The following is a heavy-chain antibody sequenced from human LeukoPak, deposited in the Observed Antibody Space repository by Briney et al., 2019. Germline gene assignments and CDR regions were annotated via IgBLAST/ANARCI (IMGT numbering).Heavy chain of an antibody. CDR3: ARVSGITMIVVVVEDAFDI. D-gene: IGHD3-22*01. CDR2: IYHSGST. CDR1: SYSISSGYY. J-gene: IGHJ3*02. V-gene: IGHV4-38-2*02. Sequence: SETLSLTCTVSSYSISSGYYWGWIRQPPEKGLEWIGSIYHSGSTYYNPSLKSRVTISVDTSKNQFSLKLSSVTAADTAVYYCARVSGITMIVVVVEDAFDIWGQGTMVTVSS.